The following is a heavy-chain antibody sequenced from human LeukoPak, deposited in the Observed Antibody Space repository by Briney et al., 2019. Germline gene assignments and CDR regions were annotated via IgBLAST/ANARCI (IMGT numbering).Heavy chain of an antibody. J-gene: IGHJ3*02. Sequence: PGGSLRLSCAASGFTFNDYAIHWVRQAPGKGLEWVSGIGWNSGRIDYGDSVKGRFTMSRDNAKNTLYLQMNSLRAEDTAVYYCARDHGSGSYYSAFDIWGQGTMVTVSS. CDR2: IGWNSGRI. CDR1: GFTFNDYA. D-gene: IGHD3-10*01. CDR3: ARDHGSGSYYSAFDI. V-gene: IGHV3-9*01.